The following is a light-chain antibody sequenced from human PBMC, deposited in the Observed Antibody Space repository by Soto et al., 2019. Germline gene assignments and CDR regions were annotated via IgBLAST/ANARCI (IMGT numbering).Light chain of an antibody. CDR3: QQYDDWLRLT. CDR1: QSVSSN. J-gene: IGKJ4*02. CDR2: GAS. Sequence: EKALTQSPVTLSLSPGERATLSCRASQSVSSNLAWYQQRPGQAPRLLIFGASYRATGIPARFSGSGSGTEFNLTISSLQSEDFAVYFCQQYDDWLRLTFGGGTKVDI. V-gene: IGKV3D-15*01.